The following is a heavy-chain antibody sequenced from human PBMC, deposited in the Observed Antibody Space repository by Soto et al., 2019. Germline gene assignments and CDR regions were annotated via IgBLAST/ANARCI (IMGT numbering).Heavy chain of an antibody. CDR2: IYYRGTT. D-gene: IGHD2-2*01. CDR1: GVSTSNHY. V-gene: IGHV4-59*11. Sequence: QVQLRESGPGLVKPSETLSLTCSVSGVSTSNHYWTWIRKPPGQGPEWIGCIYYRGTTNYNASFNSRVTISLDTSKNQFSLKLTSVTTADTAVYYCARGGGSPYHDHEFDYWGQGILVTVSS. CDR3: ARGGGSPYHDHEFDY. J-gene: IGHJ4*02.